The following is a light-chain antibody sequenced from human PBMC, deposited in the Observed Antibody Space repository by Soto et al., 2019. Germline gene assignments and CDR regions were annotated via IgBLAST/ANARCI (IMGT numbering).Light chain of an antibody. J-gene: IGKJ1*01. V-gene: IGKV1-5*01. CDR1: QSISNW. CDR2: HAS. Sequence: DIKMTQSPSTLSASVKDRVTMSFLASQSISNWLAWYQQKPGTAPKLLIYHASSLESGVPSRFSGSGSGTEFTLTISSLQPDDFATYYGQKYNSYSFGQGTKVDIK. CDR3: QKYNSYS.